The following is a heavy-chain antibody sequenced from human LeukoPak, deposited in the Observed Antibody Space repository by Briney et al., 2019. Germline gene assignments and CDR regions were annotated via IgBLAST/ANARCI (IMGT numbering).Heavy chain of an antibody. CDR1: GYTFTSYS. CDR3: VRVTGTTGGGYYYYYMDV. CDR2: ISAYNGNT. D-gene: IGHD1-7*01. V-gene: IGHV1-18*01. Sequence: ASVKVSCKASGYTFTSYSISWVRQAPGQGLEWMGWISAYNGNTNYAQKLQGRVTMTTDTSTSTAYMELRSLRSDDTAVYYCVRVTGTTGGGYYYYYMDVWGKGTTVTVSS. J-gene: IGHJ6*03.